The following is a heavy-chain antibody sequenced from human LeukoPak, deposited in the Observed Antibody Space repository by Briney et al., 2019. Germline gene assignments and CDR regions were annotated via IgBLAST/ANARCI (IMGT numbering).Heavy chain of an antibody. CDR2: IKNDGSIT. Sequence: GGSLRLSCAASGFTFSGWMHWVRQAPGKGLVWLSRIKNDGSITSYAESVKGRFTISRDNAKNTLCLQMNSLRVEDTAVYYCTKSDWFDPWGQGTLVTVSS. CDR3: TKSDWFDP. J-gene: IGHJ5*02. CDR1: GFTFSGW. D-gene: IGHD3-3*01. V-gene: IGHV3-74*01.